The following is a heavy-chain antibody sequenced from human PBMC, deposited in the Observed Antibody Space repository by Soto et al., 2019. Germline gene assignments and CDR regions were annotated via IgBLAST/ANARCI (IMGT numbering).Heavy chain of an antibody. J-gene: IGHJ6*02. CDR1: GFTFSSYA. V-gene: IGHV3-30-3*01. CDR2: ISYDGSNK. CDR3: ERVRREPMYGMAV. Sequence: GGSLRLSCAASGFTFSSYAMHWVRQAPGKGLEWVAVISYDGSNKYYADSVKGRFTISRDNSKNTLYLQMNSLRAEDTAVYYCERVRREPMYGMAVWGQGTTVTVS.